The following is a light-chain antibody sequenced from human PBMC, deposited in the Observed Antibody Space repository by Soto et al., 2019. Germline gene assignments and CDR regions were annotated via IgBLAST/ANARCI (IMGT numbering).Light chain of an antibody. Sequence: QSVLTQPPSVSGAPRQRVTISCTGTSSNIGAGYDVHWYQQLPGTAPKLLIYDNSNRPSGVPDRFSGSKSGTSASLAITGLQTEDEADYYCQSYDSSLSGSGVFGTGTKLTVL. V-gene: IGLV1-40*01. CDR1: SSNIGAGYD. J-gene: IGLJ1*01. CDR3: QSYDSSLSGSGV. CDR2: DNS.